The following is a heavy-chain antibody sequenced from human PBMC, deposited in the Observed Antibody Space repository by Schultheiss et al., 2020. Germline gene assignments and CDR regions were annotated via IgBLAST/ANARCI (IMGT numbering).Heavy chain of an antibody. Sequence: SETLSLTCTVSGGSISSYYWSWIRQPPGKGLEWIGYIYYSGSAYYNPSLKSRVTMSVDTSKNQVSLNLRSVTAADTAVYYCARDFGYPDAFDIWGQGTMVTVSS. V-gene: IGHV4-59*12. CDR3: ARDFGYPDAFDI. D-gene: IGHD3-10*01. CDR2: IYYSGSA. CDR1: GGSISSYY. J-gene: IGHJ3*02.